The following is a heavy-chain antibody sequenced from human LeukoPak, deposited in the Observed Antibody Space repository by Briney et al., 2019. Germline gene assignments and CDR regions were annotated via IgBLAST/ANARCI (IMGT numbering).Heavy chain of an antibody. D-gene: IGHD3-22*01. Sequence: GRSLRLSCAASGFTFSSYGMHWVRQAPGKGLEWVAFIRDDGSNKHYADSVKGRFAISRDNSKNTLYLQMDSLTPEDTDVYYCAKDLSYYDSGGYRYFDYWGQGTLVTVSS. V-gene: IGHV3-30*02. CDR3: AKDLSYYDSGGYRYFDY. CDR2: IRDDGSNK. CDR1: GFTFSSYG. J-gene: IGHJ4*02.